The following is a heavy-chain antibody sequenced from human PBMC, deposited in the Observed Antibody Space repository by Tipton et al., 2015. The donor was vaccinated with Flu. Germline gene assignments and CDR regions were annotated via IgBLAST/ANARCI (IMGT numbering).Heavy chain of an antibody. V-gene: IGHV4-4*07. CDR2: ISHSGST. J-gene: IGHJ3*01. CDR1: GGSIRNYY. Sequence: TLSLTCTVSGGSIRNYYWSWIRQPAAKGLEWIGRISHSGSTNYHASLNGRVTMSVDPSKGQLSLRLSSATAADTAKYYCARDLRGYSGYTGGDAFDVWGQGTTVTVSS. CDR3: ARDLRGYSGYTGGDAFDV. D-gene: IGHD5-12*01.